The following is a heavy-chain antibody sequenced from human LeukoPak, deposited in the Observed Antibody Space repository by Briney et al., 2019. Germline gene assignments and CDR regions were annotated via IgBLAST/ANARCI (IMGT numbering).Heavy chain of an antibody. V-gene: IGHV3-21*01. CDR1: GFTFSSYT. CDR2: IAGSSGYI. CDR3: ARGGSSGYNYNAFDI. J-gene: IGHJ3*02. Sequence: GSLILSCAASGFTFSSYTMNWVRQAPGKGLEWVSSIAGSSGYISYADSVKGRFTISRDNAKNSLYLQMNGLRAEDTAVYYCARGGSSGYNYNAFDIWGQGTMVTVSS. D-gene: IGHD3-22*01.